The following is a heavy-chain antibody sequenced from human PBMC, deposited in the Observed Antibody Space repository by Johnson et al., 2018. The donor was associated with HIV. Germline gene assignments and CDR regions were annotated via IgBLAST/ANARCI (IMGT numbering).Heavy chain of an antibody. V-gene: IGHV3-30*03. CDR1: GFTVSSNY. Sequence: QVQLVESGGGLVQPGGSLRLSCAASGFTVSSNYMSWVRQAPGKGLEWVAVISYDGSNKYYADSVKGRFTISRDNSKNTLYLQMNSLRAEDTAVYYCSRAPRPDAFDIWGQGTMVTVSS. CDR3: SRAPRPDAFDI. CDR2: ISYDGSNK. J-gene: IGHJ3*02.